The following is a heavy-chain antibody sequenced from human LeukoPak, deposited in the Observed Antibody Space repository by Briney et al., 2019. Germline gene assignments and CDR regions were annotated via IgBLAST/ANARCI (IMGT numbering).Heavy chain of an antibody. Sequence: SETLSLTCAVYGGSFSGYYWSWIRQPPGKGLEWIGEINHSGSTNYNPSLKSRVTISVDTSKNQFSLKLSSVTAADTAVYYCARELAVAGPSDYWGQGTLVTVSS. CDR3: ARELAVAGPSDY. V-gene: IGHV4-34*01. J-gene: IGHJ4*02. D-gene: IGHD6-19*01. CDR2: INHSGST. CDR1: GGSFSGYY.